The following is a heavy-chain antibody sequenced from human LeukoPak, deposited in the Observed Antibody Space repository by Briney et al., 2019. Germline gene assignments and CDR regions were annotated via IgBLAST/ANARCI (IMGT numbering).Heavy chain of an antibody. J-gene: IGHJ5*02. V-gene: IGHV1-69*02. Sequence: ASVKVSCRAPGGTFSSHTISWVRQAPGQGLEWMGRIIPILGIANYPQKFQGRVTITANKSTRTAYMELRSLSSEDTAVYYCARGNTVVPAAIPGGWFDPWGQGTLVTVSS. CDR1: GGTFSSHT. D-gene: IGHD2-2*01. CDR2: IIPILGIA. CDR3: ARGNTVVPAAIPGGWFDP.